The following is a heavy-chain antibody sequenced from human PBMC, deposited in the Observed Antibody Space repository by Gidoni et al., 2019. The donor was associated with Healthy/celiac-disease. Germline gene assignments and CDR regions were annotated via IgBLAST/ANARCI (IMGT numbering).Heavy chain of an antibody. CDR3: ARVRAPFGGVIVLFDY. CDR1: GYTFTHYA. Sequence: QVQLVQSGAEVKKPGASVKVSCKASGYTFTHYAINWVRQANGQGLEWMGWVNPNSGNTGYAQKFQGRVTMTRNTSISTAYMELSSLRSEDTAVYYCARVRAPFGGVIVLFDYWGQGTLVTVSS. CDR2: VNPNSGNT. J-gene: IGHJ4*02. V-gene: IGHV1-8*01. D-gene: IGHD3-16*02.